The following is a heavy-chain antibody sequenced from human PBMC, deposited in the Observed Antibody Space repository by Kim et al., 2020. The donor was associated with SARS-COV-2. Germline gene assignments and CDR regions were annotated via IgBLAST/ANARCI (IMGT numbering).Heavy chain of an antibody. V-gene: IGHV3-53*01. Sequence: GGSLRLSCAASGFTVSSNYMSWVRQAPGKGLEWVSVIYSGGSTYYADSVKGRFTISRDNSKNTLYLQMNSLRAEDTAVYYCARDRGSGSYYPGGREYYYGMDVWGQGTTVTVSS. CDR1: GFTVSSNY. CDR3: ARDRGSGSYYPGGREYYYGMDV. D-gene: IGHD3-10*01. J-gene: IGHJ6*02. CDR2: IYSGGST.